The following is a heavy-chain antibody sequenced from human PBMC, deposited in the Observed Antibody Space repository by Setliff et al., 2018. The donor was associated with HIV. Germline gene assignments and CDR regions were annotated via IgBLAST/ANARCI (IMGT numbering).Heavy chain of an antibody. J-gene: IGHJ6*03. Sequence: SETLSLTCTVSGDSVSSASYYWRWIRQPPGKGLEWTGYIYYSGTTKYNPSLKSRVTISVDTSKNQFSLKLSSVTAADTAVYYCASEAWTSYRSSSGYYYYYMDVWGKGTTVTVSS. CDR2: IYYSGTT. V-gene: IGHV4-61*01. D-gene: IGHD6-6*01. CDR3: ASEAWTSYRSSSGYYYYYMDV. CDR1: GDSVSSASYY.